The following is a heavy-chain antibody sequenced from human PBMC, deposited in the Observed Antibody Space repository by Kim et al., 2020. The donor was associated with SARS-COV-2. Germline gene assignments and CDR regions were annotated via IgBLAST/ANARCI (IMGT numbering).Heavy chain of an antibody. CDR3: ARVNGERGTARVYYFDY. Sequence: SETLSLTCSVSGGSISSYYWSWIRQPPGKGLEWIGHIYYSGSTNYNPSLKSRVTILVDTSKNQFSLKLSSVTAADTAVYYCARVNGERGTARVYYFDYWGQGALVTVSS. CDR1: GGSISSYY. CDR2: IYYSGST. D-gene: IGHD2-8*01. J-gene: IGHJ4*02. V-gene: IGHV4-59*13.